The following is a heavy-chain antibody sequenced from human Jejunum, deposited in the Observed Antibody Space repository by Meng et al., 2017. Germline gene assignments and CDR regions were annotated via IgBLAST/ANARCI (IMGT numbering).Heavy chain of an antibody. D-gene: IGHD4-17*01. CDR3: ARGSYGDSTDP. CDR1: GTSHNKYD. V-gene: IGHV4-34*01. CDR2: IDHSGST. Sequence: SETLSLTCAVYGTSHNKYDLSWSWIRQAPGKGLEWIGLIDHSGSTNYNPSLNSRVTISLDTSKNQFSLNLNSVTAADTSVYYCARGSYGDSTDPWGQGILVTVSS. J-gene: IGHJ5*02.